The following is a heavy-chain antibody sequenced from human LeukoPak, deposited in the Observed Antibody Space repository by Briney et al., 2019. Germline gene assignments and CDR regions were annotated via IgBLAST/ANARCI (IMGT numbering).Heavy chain of an antibody. V-gene: IGHV3-53*01. CDR1: GFTVNTNY. CDR2: IYIDGST. Sequence: GGSLRLSCAASGFTVNTNYMSWVRQAPGKGLEWVSSIYIDGSTYYTDSVKGRFTISRDNSKNTSFLQMNSLRAEDTAVYYCVRTGSETSFDYWGQGTLVTVSS. J-gene: IGHJ4*02. CDR3: VRTGSETSFDY. D-gene: IGHD1-1*01.